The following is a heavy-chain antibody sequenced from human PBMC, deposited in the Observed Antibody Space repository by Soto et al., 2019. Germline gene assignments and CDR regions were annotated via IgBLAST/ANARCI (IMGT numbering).Heavy chain of an antibody. CDR3: ARDRLGTIFGVEYNWFDP. Sequence: ASVKVSCKASGYTFTSYAMHWVRQAPGQRLEWMGWINAGNGNTKYSQKFQGRVTITRDTSASTGYMDLSSLRFEDTAVYYCARDRLGTIFGVEYNWFDPWGQGTLVTVSS. CDR2: INAGNGNT. V-gene: IGHV1-3*01. J-gene: IGHJ5*02. D-gene: IGHD3-3*01. CDR1: GYTFTSYA.